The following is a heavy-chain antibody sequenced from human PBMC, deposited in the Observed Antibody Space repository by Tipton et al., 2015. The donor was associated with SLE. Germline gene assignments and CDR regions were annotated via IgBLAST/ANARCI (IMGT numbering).Heavy chain of an antibody. CDR3: ARGGYDFWSAKYRYYFDY. CDR2: IYPGDSDT. J-gene: IGHJ4*02. CDR1: GYSFTSYW. V-gene: IGHV5-51*03. Sequence: QLVQSGAEVKKPGESLKISCKGSGYSFTSYWIGWVRQMPGKGLEWMGIIYPGDSDTRYSPSFQGQVTISADKSISTAYLQWSSLKASDTAMYYCARGGYDFWSAKYRYYFDYWGQGTLVTVSS. D-gene: IGHD3-3*01.